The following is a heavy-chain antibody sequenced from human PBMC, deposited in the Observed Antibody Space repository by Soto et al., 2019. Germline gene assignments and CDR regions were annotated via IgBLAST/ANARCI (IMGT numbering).Heavy chain of an antibody. CDR2: IFYSGST. CDR3: ARGDDGSGSYFLDY. CDR1: GGSISSSSYY. J-gene: IGHJ4*02. V-gene: IGHV4-39*07. D-gene: IGHD3-10*01. Sequence: PSETLSLTCTVSGGSISSSSYYWGWIRQPPGKGLEWIGSIFYSGSTYYNPSLKSRVTISVDTSKNQFSLKLSSVTAADTAVYYCARGDDGSGSYFLDYWGQGTLVTV.